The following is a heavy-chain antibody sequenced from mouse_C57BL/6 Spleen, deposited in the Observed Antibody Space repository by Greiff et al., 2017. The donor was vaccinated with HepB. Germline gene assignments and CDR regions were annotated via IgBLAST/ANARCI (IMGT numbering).Heavy chain of an antibody. CDR1: GYTFTSYT. CDR3: ARGGANWDWFAY. Sequence: QVQLQQSGAELARPGASVKMSCKASGYTFTSYTMHWVKQRPGQGLEWIGYINPSSGYTKYNQKFKDKATLTADKSSSTAYMQLSSLTSEDSAVYYCARGGANWDWFAYWGQGTLVTVSA. V-gene: IGHV1-4*01. CDR2: INPSSGYT. D-gene: IGHD4-1*01. J-gene: IGHJ3*01.